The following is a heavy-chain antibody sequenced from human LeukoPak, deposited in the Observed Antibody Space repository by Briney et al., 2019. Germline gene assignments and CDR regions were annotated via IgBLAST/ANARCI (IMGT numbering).Heavy chain of an antibody. CDR3: ARHAGDGYNPFDY. CDR1: GGSIRSYY. CDR2: IYTSGST. D-gene: IGHD5-24*01. Sequence: PSETLSLTCTVSGGSIRSYYWSWIRQPPGKGLEWIGYIYTSGSTNYNPSLKSQVTISVDTSKNQFSLKLSSVTAADTAVYYCARHAGDGYNPFDYWGQGTLVTVSS. J-gene: IGHJ4*02. V-gene: IGHV4-4*09.